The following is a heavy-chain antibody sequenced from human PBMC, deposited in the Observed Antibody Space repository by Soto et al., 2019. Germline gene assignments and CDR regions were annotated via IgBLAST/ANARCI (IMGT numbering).Heavy chain of an antibody. CDR1: GFTLSSYV. CDR3: AGERGSRGSCGWFDP. D-gene: IGHD6-19*01. CDR2: ISSDGNNK. J-gene: IGHJ5*02. V-gene: IGHV3-30-3*01. Sequence: QVQLVESGGGVVQPGRSLRLSCAASGFTLSSYVMWWVRQAPGKGLEWVAAISSDGNNKYYTDSVKGRFTISRDNSKDTLYLQMNSLRAEETAVYYGAGERGSRGSCGWFDPWGQGTLVTVSS.